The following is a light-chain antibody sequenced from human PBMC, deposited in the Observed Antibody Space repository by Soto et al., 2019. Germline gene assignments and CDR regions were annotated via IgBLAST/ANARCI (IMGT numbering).Light chain of an antibody. CDR3: LQHNSYPLT. CDR1: QGIGNA. CDR2: TAS. J-gene: IGKJ3*01. V-gene: IGKV1-17*01. Sequence: DIQMTQSPSSLSASVGDRVTITCRASQGIGNALAWYQQKPGKAPKRLIYTASSLQSGVPSRFSGSGSGTEFTLTISSLQAEDFTTYYCLQHNSYPLTFGPGTKVDIK.